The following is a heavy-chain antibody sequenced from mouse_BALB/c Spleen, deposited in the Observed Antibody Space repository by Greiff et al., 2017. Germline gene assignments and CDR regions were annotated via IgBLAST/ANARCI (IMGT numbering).Heavy chain of an antibody. V-gene: IGHV5-17*02. D-gene: IGHD2-4*01. CDR2: ISSGSSTI. Sequence: EVHLVESGGGLVKPGGSLKLSCAASGFTFSSFGMHWVRQAPEKGLEWVAYISSGSSTIYYADTVKGRFTISRDNPKNTLFLQMTSLRSEDTAMYYCARSSMITTFDYWGQGTTLTVSS. CDR3: ARSSMITTFDY. CDR1: GFTFSSFG. J-gene: IGHJ2*01.